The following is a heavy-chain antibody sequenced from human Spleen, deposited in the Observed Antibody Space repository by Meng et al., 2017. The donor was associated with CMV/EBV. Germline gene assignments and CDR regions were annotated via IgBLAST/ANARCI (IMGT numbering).Heavy chain of an antibody. CDR3: ARSSPENWFDP. Sequence: LTCAVYGGSFSGSYWSWIRQPPGKGLEWIGEINHSGSTNYNPSLKSRVTISVDTSKNQFFLKLSSVTAADTAVYYCARSSPENWFDPWGQGTLVTVSS. CDR1: GGSFSGSY. J-gene: IGHJ5*02. CDR2: INHSGST. D-gene: IGHD2-15*01. V-gene: IGHV4-34*01.